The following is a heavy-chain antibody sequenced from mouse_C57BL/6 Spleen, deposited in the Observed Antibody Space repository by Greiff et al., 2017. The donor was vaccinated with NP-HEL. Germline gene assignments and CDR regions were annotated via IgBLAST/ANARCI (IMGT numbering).Heavy chain of an antibody. CDR1: GFTFSDYY. D-gene: IGHD1-3*01. J-gene: IGHJ3*01. CDR3: ARQGLYAWFAY. V-gene: IGHV5-12*01. CDR2: ISNGGGST. Sequence: EVKVVESGGGLVQPGGSLKLSCAASGFTFSDYYMYWVRQTPEKRLEWVAYISNGGGSTYYPDTVKGRFTSSRDNAKNTLYLQMSRLKSEDTAMYYCARQGLYAWFAYWGQGTLVTVSA.